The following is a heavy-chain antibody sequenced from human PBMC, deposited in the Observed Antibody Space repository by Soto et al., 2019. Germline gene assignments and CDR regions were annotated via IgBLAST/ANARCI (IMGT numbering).Heavy chain of an antibody. Sequence: PSETLSLTCTVLGGSISSYYGSWIRQTPEKRLEWIGYIYYTGTTNYNSSLKSRVTLSIDTFKNQFSLNLTSVTAADTAVYYCAREFATTVTTFDSWGQGTLVTVSS. CDR1: GGSISSYY. CDR3: AREFATTVTTFDS. V-gene: IGHV4-59*01. J-gene: IGHJ4*02. D-gene: IGHD4-17*01. CDR2: IYYTGTT.